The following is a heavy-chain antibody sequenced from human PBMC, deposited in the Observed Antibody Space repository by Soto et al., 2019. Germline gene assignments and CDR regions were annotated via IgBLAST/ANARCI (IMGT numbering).Heavy chain of an antibody. Sequence: VGSLRLSCAASGFTFSNAWMSWVRQAPGKGLEWVGRIKSKTDGGTTDYAAPVKGRFTISRDDSKNTLYLQMNSLKTEDTAVYYCTTDHLSELVDYYGMDVWGQGTTVTVSS. CDR1: GFTFSNAW. CDR2: IKSKTDGGTT. J-gene: IGHJ6*02. V-gene: IGHV3-15*01. D-gene: IGHD2-15*01. CDR3: TTDHLSELVDYYGMDV.